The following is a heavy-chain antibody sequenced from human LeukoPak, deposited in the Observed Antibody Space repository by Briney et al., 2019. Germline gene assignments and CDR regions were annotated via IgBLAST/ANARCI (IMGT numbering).Heavy chain of an antibody. CDR1: GYTFTSYG. J-gene: IGHJ5*02. Sequence: ASVKVSCKASGYTFTSYGISWVRQAPGQGLEWMGWISVYNGNTNYAQKLQGRVTMTTDTSTSTAYMELSRLRSDDTAVYYCARDNWNSDNWFDPWGQGTLVTVSS. V-gene: IGHV1-18*01. D-gene: IGHD1-7*01. CDR3: ARDNWNSDNWFDP. CDR2: ISVYNGNT.